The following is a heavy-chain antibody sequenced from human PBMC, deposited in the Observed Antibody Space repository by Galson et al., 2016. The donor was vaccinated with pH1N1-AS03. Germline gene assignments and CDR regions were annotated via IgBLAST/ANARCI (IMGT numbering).Heavy chain of an antibody. Sequence: SLRLSCAASGLTFSDYWMSWVRQAPGKGLEWVANIKGDGSEKVYVDSVKGRFTISRDNAKNSLYLQMDSLRAEDTAVYYCARTNWFDYWGQGTLVTVSS. D-gene: IGHD7-27*01. V-gene: IGHV3-7*01. CDR2: IKGDGSEK. CDR3: ARTNWFDY. J-gene: IGHJ4*02. CDR1: GLTFSDYW.